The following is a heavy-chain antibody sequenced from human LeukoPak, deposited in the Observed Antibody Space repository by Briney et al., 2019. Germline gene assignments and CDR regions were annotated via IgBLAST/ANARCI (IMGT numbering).Heavy chain of an antibody. Sequence: PSETLSLTCAGYGGSFSCYYWSWIRQPPGKGLEGIGEINQSGSTNYNPSLKSRVTISVDTSKDQFSLKLSSVTAADTAVYYCARGLASYYDSSGYASRCCAFDIWGQGKMVTVSS. CDR2: INQSGST. V-gene: IGHV4-34*01. CDR1: GGSFSCYY. CDR3: ARGLASYYDSSGYASRCCAFDI. D-gene: IGHD3-22*01. J-gene: IGHJ3*02.